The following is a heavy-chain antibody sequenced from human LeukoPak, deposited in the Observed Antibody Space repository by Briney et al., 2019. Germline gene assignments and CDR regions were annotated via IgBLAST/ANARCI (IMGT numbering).Heavy chain of an antibody. CDR3: AKDVSTGCSFDS. J-gene: IGHJ4*02. CDR2: ISYDGSDK. V-gene: IGHV3-30*02. CDR1: GFTYNNYG. D-gene: IGHD2-8*02. Sequence: PGGSLRLSCAASGFTYNNYGMHWVRQAPGKGLEWVTFISYDGSDKSYADSVKGRFIISRDNSKKTLYVQMNSLTTDDTAVYYCAKDVSTGCSFDSWGQGTLVTVSS.